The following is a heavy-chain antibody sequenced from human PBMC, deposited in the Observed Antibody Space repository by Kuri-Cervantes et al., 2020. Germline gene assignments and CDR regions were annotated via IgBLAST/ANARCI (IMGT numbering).Heavy chain of an antibody. CDR3: AKALYGSTTGDVY. V-gene: IGHV4-59*13. CDR2: IYYSGST. CDR1: GGSISSYY. D-gene: IGHD2-8*02. Sequence: SETLSLTCTVSGGSISSYYWSWIRRPPGKGLEWIGYIYYSGSTNYNPSLKSRVTISVDTSKNQFSLKLSSVTAADTAVYYCAKALYGSTTGDVYWGHGTLVTVSS. J-gene: IGHJ4*01.